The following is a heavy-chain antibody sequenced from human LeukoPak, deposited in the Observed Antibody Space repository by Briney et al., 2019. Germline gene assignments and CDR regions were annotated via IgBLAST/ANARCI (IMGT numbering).Heavy chain of an antibody. CDR1: GFTFNDYA. CDR2: ISWDSGNT. J-gene: IGHJ4*02. Sequence: PGGSLRLSCAASGFTFNDYAMHWVRQAPGKGLEWVSLISWDSGNTYYADSVKGRFTISRDNSKNSLSLQMNSLRAEDTALYYCAKADSTSSPPDYWGQGTLVTVSS. CDR3: AKADSTSSPPDY. D-gene: IGHD2-2*01. V-gene: IGHV3-43D*03.